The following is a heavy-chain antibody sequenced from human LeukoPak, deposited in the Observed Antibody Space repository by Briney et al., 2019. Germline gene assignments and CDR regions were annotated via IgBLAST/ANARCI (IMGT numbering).Heavy chain of an antibody. J-gene: IGHJ4*02. Sequence: PGGSLRLSCAASGFTFSSCGMHWVRQAPGKGLEWVAVIWYDGSNKYYADSVKGRFTISRDNSKNTLYLQMNSLRAEDTAVYYCAKSGIVATIPLDYWGQGTLVTVSS. CDR2: IWYDGSNK. CDR1: GFTFSSCG. D-gene: IGHD5-12*01. V-gene: IGHV3-33*06. CDR3: AKSGIVATIPLDY.